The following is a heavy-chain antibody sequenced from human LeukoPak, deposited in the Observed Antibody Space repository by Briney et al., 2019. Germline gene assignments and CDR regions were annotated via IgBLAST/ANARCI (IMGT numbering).Heavy chain of an antibody. J-gene: IGHJ5*02. D-gene: IGHD1-1*01. CDR2: ISWDGGST. Sequence: GGSLRLSCAASGFTFDDYTMHWVRQAPGKGLEWVSLISWDGGSTYYADSVKGRFTISRDNAKNSVFLQMNSLRAEDTAVYYCARGSERLDNWFDPWGQGTLVTVSS. CDR3: ARGSERLDNWFDP. CDR1: GFTFDDYT. V-gene: IGHV3-43*01.